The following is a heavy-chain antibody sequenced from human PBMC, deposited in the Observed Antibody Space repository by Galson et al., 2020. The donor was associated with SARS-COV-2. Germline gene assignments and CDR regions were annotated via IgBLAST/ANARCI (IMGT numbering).Heavy chain of an antibody. CDR3: ARTSSTVTREYYFDY. D-gene: IGHD4-17*01. V-gene: IGHV4-30-4*01. CDR1: GDSINNDDFY. CDR2: IHSTGNT. Sequence: SETLSLTCSVSGDSINNDDFYWSWIRQTPGTGLEWIGDIHSTGNTYYNPSLMSRLTMSVDTSKNQFLLRLTSVTAADTALYFCARTSSTVTREYYFDYWGQGTLVSVSS. J-gene: IGHJ4*02.